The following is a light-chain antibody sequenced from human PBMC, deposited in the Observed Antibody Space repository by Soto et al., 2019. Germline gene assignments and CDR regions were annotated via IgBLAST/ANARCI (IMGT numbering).Light chain of an antibody. Sequence: MIQAPATLCVSPGECATLSYRASQGIGATLAWYQQKPGKNPRLLIYDTSTRATGLPTRFSGSRSGAEFPLTTKSLQFEDFEVYYCQPYNNWPLTFGGGTKV. V-gene: IGKV3-15*01. CDR3: QPYNNWPLT. J-gene: IGKJ4*01. CDR1: QGIGAT. CDR2: DTS.